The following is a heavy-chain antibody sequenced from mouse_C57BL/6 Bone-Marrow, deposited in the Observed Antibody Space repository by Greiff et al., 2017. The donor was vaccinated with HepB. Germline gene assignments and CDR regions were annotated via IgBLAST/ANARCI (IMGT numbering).Heavy chain of an antibody. V-gene: IGHV1-4*01. CDR2: INPSSGYT. D-gene: IGHD1-1*01. Sequence: VQLQQSGAELARPGASVKMSCKASGYTFTSYTMHWVKQRPGQGLEWIGYINPSSGYTKYNQKFKDKATLTADKSSSTAYMQLSSLTSEDSAVYYCARNYGSRKAMDYWGQGTSVTVSS. CDR3: ARNYGSRKAMDY. CDR1: GYTFTSYT. J-gene: IGHJ4*01.